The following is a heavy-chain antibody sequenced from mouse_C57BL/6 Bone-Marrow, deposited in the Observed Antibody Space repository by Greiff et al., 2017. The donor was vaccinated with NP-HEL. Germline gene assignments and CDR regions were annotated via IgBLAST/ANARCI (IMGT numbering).Heavy chain of an antibody. CDR2: IDPSDSYT. J-gene: IGHJ4*01. CDR1: GYTFTSYC. CDR3: AREGYYDYDPKYAMDY. Sequence: VQLQQPGAELVKPGASVKLSCKASGYTFTSYCMQWVKQRPGQGLEWIGEIDPSDSYTNYNQKFKGKATLTVDTSSSTAYMQLSSLTSEDSAVYYCAREGYYDYDPKYAMDYWGQGTSVTVSS. V-gene: IGHV1-50*01. D-gene: IGHD2-4*01.